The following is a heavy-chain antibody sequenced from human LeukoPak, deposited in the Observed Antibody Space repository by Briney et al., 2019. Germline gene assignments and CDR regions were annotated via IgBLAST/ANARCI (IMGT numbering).Heavy chain of an antibody. V-gene: IGHV4-59*01. Sequence: PSETLSLTCTVSGGSISSYYWSWIRQPPGKGLEWIGYIYYSGSTNYNPSLKSRVTISVDTSKNQFSLKLSSVTAADTAVYYCARGWYIGGPFDYWGQGTLVTVSS. J-gene: IGHJ4*02. CDR2: IYYSGST. CDR1: GGSISSYY. D-gene: IGHD2-8*01. CDR3: ARGWYIGGPFDY.